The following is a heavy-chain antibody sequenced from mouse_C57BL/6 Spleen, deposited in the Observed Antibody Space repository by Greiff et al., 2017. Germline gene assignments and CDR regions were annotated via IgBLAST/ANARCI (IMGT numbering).Heavy chain of an antibody. CDR1: GYTFTSYW. J-gene: IGHJ4*01. V-gene: IGHV1-69*01. CDR3: ARDYYSNPYAMDY. Sequence: QVQLKESGAELVMPGASVKLSCKASGYTFTSYWMHWVKQRPGQGLEWIGEIDPSDSYTNYNQKFKGKSTLTVDKSSSTAYMQLSSLTSEDSAVYYCARDYYSNPYAMDYWGQGTSVTVSS. D-gene: IGHD2-5*01. CDR2: IDPSDSYT.